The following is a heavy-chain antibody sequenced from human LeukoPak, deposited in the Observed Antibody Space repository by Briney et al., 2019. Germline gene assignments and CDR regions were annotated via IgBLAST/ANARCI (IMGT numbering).Heavy chain of an antibody. V-gene: IGHV5-51*01. D-gene: IGHD6-6*01. CDR2: IYPGDPDT. Sequence: KPGESLKISCKGSGYSFTSYWIGWVRQMPGKGLEWMGIIYPGDPDTRYSPSFQGQVTISADKSISTAYLQWSSLKASDTAMYYCARHPSGTPGYYYYMDVWGKGTTVTVSS. CDR1: GYSFTSYW. CDR3: ARHPSGTPGYYYYMDV. J-gene: IGHJ6*03.